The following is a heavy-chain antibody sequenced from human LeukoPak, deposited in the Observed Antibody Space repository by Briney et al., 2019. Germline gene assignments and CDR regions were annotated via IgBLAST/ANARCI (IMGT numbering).Heavy chain of an antibody. CDR1: GDSISSYY. CDR3: ARSTIFGSGRGVEFDY. V-gene: IGHV4-59*12. J-gene: IGHJ4*02. Sequence: PSETLSLTCTVSGDSISSYYWSWIRQPPGKGLEWIGYIYYSGSTYYNPSLKSRVTISVDTSKNQFSLKLSSVTAADTAVYYCARSTIFGSGRGVEFDYWGQGTLVTVSS. D-gene: IGHD3-3*01. CDR2: IYYSGST.